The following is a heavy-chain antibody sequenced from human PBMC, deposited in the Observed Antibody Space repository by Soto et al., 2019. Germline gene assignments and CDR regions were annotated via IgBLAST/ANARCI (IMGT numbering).Heavy chain of an antibody. CDR2: VYYGGRS. V-gene: IGHV4-39*07. D-gene: IGHD3-16*02. J-gene: IGHJ4*02. CDR1: SAPVSSTTYT. Sequence: ETLSLTCTVSSAPVSSTTYTWGWIRQPPGKGLEWVASVYYGGRSYYNPSLNSRVTISVDKPKNQFSLKLTSVTAADTAVYYCSRGRTFGGVIDTGLDHWGQGTLVTVSS. CDR3: SRGRTFGGVIDTGLDH.